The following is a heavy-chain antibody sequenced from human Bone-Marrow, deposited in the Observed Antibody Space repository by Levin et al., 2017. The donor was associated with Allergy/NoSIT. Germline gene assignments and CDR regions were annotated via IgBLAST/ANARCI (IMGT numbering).Heavy chain of an antibody. Sequence: GGSLRLSCAASGFAVNPNYINWVRQAPGKGLEWVSSFYSADQIYYADSVKGRSTISREISKNMVHLQMNTLRVEDTAVYFCSAASFYYMDVWGKGTTVTVSS. CDR2: FYSADQI. J-gene: IGHJ6*03. D-gene: IGHD2-15*01. CDR1: GFAVNPNY. V-gene: IGHV3-53*01. CDR3: SAASFYYMDV.